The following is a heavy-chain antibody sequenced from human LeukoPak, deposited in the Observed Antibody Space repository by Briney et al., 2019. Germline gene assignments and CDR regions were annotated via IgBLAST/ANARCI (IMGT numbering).Heavy chain of an antibody. CDR2: IRYDGSNK. CDR3: AKERTYYYGSGSYYNWAFDI. CDR1: GFTFSSYG. V-gene: IGHV3-30*02. J-gene: IGHJ3*02. Sequence: GGSLRLSCAASGFTFSSYGMHWVRQAPGKGREGGAFIRYDGSNKYYADSVKGRFTISRDNSKNTLYLQMNSLRAEDTAVYYCAKERTYYYGSGSYYNWAFDIWGQGTMVTVSS. D-gene: IGHD3-10*01.